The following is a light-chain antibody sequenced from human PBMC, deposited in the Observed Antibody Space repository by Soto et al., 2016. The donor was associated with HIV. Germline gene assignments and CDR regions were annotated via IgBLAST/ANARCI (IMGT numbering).Light chain of an antibody. V-gene: IGKV1-5*03. Sequence: DIQMTQSPSSLSASVGDRVTITCRASQSVTRWLAWFQKKPGQVPKLLIYRASSLKSGAPSRFSGSGSGTEFSLTISGLQSDDSATYYCQQYDRFPWTFGQRDQ. J-gene: IGKJ1*01. CDR2: RAS. CDR1: QSVTRW. CDR3: QQYDRFPWT.